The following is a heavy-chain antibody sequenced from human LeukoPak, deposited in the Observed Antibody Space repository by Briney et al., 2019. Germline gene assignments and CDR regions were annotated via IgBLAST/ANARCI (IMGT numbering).Heavy chain of an antibody. CDR3: ASRVGSIAVAGTGAFDI. V-gene: IGHV1-69*04. Sequence: SVKVSCKASGGTFSSYAISWVRQAPGQGLEWMGRIIPILGIANYAQKFQGRVTITADKSTSTAYMELSSLRSEDTAVYYCASRVGSIAVAGTGAFDIWGQGTMVTVSS. CDR1: GGTFSSYA. CDR2: IIPILGIA. J-gene: IGHJ3*02. D-gene: IGHD6-19*01.